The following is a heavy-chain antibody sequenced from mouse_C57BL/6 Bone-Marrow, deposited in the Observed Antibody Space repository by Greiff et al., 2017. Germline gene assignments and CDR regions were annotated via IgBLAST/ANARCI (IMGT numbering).Heavy chain of an antibody. CDR1: GFTFTDYY. CDR2: IRNKANGYTT. V-gene: IGHV7-3*01. CDR3: ARYNRYAMDY. J-gene: IGHJ4*01. Sequence: EVKLVESGGGLVQPGGSLSLSCAASGFTFTDYYMSWVRQPPGKALEWLGFIRNKANGYTTEYSASVKGRFTISRDNSQSILYLQMNALRAEDSATDYCARYNRYAMDYWGQGTSVTVSS.